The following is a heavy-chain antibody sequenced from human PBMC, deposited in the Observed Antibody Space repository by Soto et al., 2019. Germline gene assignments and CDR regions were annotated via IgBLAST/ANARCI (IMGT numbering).Heavy chain of an antibody. D-gene: IGHD4-17*01. CDR1: GFTFSDYY. CDR3: ASPTVTPHYGMDV. V-gene: IGHV3-11*01. Sequence: QVQLVESGGGLVKPGGSLTLSCAASGFTFSDYYMSWIRQAPGKGLEWVSYISSSGSTIYYADSVKGRFTISRDNAKNSLYLQMNSLRPEDTVVYYCASPTVTPHYGMDVWGQGTTVTVS. CDR2: ISSSGSTI. J-gene: IGHJ6*02.